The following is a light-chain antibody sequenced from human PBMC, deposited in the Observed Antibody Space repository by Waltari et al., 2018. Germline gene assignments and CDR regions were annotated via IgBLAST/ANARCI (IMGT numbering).Light chain of an antibody. CDR2: DGS. J-gene: IGLJ2*01. Sequence: SPLTQPASSSASPRQSITISCTGTSGDVGGYNYVSWYQQHPGKAPKLMIYDGSNRPSVVSNRFSGSKSSNTASRTISGLQAEDEADYYCSSYTSSSTRVFGGGTKLTVL. CDR3: SSYTSSSTRV. V-gene: IGLV2-14*03. CDR1: SGDVGGYNY.